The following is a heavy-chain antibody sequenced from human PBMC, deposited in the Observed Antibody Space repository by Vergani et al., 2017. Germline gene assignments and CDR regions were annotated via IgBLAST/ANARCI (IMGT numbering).Heavy chain of an antibody. CDR1: GGSFTSYH. D-gene: IGHD4-11*01. CDR2: IDHTGRP. V-gene: IGHV4-34*01. J-gene: IGHJ6*03. CDR3: ARVNTETNGHLYYYYYMDV. Sequence: QVQLQQWGGGLLKPSETLSLTCVVNGGSFTSYHWTWICQSPGEGLEWVGDIDHTGRPDYNPSLKSRLTMSVEKSRNQFSLTINSVTATDTAIYFCARVNTETNGHLYYYYYMDVWGQGTAVTVS.